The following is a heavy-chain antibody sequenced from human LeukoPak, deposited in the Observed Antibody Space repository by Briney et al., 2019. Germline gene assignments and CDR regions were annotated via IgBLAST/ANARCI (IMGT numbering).Heavy chain of an antibody. CDR2: IKQDGSEK. Sequence: GGSLRLSCAASGFTFSSYWMSWVRQAPGKGLEWVANIKQDGSEKYYVDSVKGRFTISRDNAKNSLYLQMNSLRAEDTAVYYCARDLYCSSTSCYKPHWGQGTLVTVSS. D-gene: IGHD2-2*02. CDR1: GFTFSSYW. CDR3: ARDLYCSSTSCYKPH. V-gene: IGHV3-7*01. J-gene: IGHJ4*02.